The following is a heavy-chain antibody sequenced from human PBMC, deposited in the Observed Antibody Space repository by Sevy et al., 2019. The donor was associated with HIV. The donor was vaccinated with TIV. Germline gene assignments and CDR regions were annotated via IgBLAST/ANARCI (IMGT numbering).Heavy chain of an antibody. J-gene: IGHJ4*02. Sequence: GGSLRLSCAASGFTFSSYAMSWVRQAPGKGLEWDSAISGSGGSTYYADSVKGRFTISRDNSKNTLYLQMNSLRAEDTAVYYCAKDIMGIYGGYDLYFDYWGQGTLVTVSS. CDR2: ISGSGGST. D-gene: IGHD5-12*01. V-gene: IGHV3-23*01. CDR3: AKDIMGIYGGYDLYFDY. CDR1: GFTFSSYA.